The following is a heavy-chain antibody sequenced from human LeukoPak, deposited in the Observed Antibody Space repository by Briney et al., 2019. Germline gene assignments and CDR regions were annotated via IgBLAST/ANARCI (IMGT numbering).Heavy chain of an antibody. CDR2: INPNSGGT. D-gene: IGHD3-22*01. J-gene: IGHJ3*02. Sequence: GASVKVSCKASGYTFTSYGISWVRQAPGQGLEWMGWINPNSGGTNYAQKFQGRVTMTRDTSISTAYMELSRLRSDDTAVYYCARDLTRYYDSSGYDAFDIWGQGTMVTVSS. CDR1: GYTFTSYG. CDR3: ARDLTRYYDSSGYDAFDI. V-gene: IGHV1-2*02.